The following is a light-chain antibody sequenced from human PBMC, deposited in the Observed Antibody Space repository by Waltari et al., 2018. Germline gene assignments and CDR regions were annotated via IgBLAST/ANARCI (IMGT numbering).Light chain of an antibody. J-gene: IGLJ3*02. CDR2: NNN. Sequence: QPVLIQPPSASGTLGQRVTITCSGSSSNIGSHTVNWDQQFPGAAPKIFIYNNNQRPSGVPVRFSGSKSGTSASLAISGLQSEDEADYYCAAWDDSVNAWLFGGGAKLTVL. CDR1: SSNIGSHT. CDR3: AAWDDSVNAWL. V-gene: IGLV1-44*01.